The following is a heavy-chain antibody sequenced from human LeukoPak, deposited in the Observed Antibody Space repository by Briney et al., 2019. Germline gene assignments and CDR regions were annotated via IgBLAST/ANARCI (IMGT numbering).Heavy chain of an antibody. Sequence: SVKVSCKASGGTFSSYAISWVRQAPGQGLECMGRIIPIFGTANYAQKFQGRVTITTDESTSTAYMELSSLRSEDTAVYYCARGPMTGYYKLLDYWGQGTLVTVSS. V-gene: IGHV1-69*05. J-gene: IGHJ4*02. CDR2: IIPIFGTA. CDR1: GGTFSSYA. CDR3: ARGPMTGYYKLLDY. D-gene: IGHD3-9*01.